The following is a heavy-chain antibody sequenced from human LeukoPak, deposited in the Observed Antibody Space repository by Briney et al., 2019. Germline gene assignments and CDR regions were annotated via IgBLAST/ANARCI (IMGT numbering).Heavy chain of an antibody. CDR2: IWYDGSNK. V-gene: IGHV3-33*01. D-gene: IGHD6-19*01. CDR1: GFTFSSYG. CDR3: ARDRTAEQWLPPRGIYGMDV. J-gene: IGHJ6*02. Sequence: GGSLRLSCAASGFTFSSYGMHWVRQAPGKGLEWVAVIWYDGSNKYYADSVKGRFTISRDNSKNTLYLQMDSLRAEDTAVYYCARDRTAEQWLPPRGIYGMDVWGQGTTVTVSS.